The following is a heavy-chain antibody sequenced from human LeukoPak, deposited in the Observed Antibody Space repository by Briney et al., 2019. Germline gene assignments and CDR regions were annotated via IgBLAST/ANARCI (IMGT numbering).Heavy chain of an antibody. CDR1: GFTFDDYA. J-gene: IGHJ4*02. Sequence: PGRSLRLSCAASGFTFDDYAMHWVRQAPGKGLEWVSGISWNSGSIGYADSVKGRFTISRDNAKNSLYLQMNSLRAEDTALYYCAKLEVGYYDSSGYLGGFDYWGQGTLVTVSS. D-gene: IGHD3-22*01. CDR3: AKLEVGYYDSSGYLGGFDY. V-gene: IGHV3-9*01. CDR2: ISWNSGSI.